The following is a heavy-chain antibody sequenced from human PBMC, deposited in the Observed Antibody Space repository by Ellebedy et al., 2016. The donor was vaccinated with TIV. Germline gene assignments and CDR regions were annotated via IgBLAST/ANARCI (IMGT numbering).Heavy chain of an antibody. CDR3: ARLHITGWELLTGAFDI. CDR2: IYYSGST. J-gene: IGHJ3*02. Sequence: MPSETLSLTCTVSGGSISSGGYYWSWIRQHPGKGLEWIGYIYYSGSTYYNPSLKSRVTISVDTSKNQFSLKLSSVTAADTAVYYCARLHITGWELLTGAFDIWGQGTMVTVSS. V-gene: IGHV4-31*03. D-gene: IGHD1-26*01. CDR1: GGSISSGGYY.